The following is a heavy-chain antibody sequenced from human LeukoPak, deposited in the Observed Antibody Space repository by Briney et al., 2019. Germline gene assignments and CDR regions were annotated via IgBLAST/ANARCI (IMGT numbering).Heavy chain of an antibody. Sequence: PGGSLRLYCAASGFTFCDYYMSWLRQPPGKGLVWVSYISSSGTTIYYADAVRGRFTVSRDNAKNSLYLQMDSLSAEDTAVYYCASLRGVNRWGQGTLVTVSS. CDR1: GFTFCDYY. V-gene: IGHV3-11*01. CDR3: ASLRGVNR. D-gene: IGHD3-10*01. CDR2: ISSSGTTI. J-gene: IGHJ4*02.